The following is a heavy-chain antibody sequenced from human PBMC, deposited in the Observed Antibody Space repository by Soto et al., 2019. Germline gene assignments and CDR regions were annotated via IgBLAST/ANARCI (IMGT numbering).Heavy chain of an antibody. J-gene: IGHJ6*02. CDR3: ARVDCSSTSCYRFHYYYYGMDV. CDR2: ISYDGSNK. D-gene: IGHD2-2*01. CDR1: GFTFSSYA. Sequence: QVQLVESGGGVVQPGRSLRLSCAASGFTFSSYAKHWVRQAPGKGLEWVAVISYDGSNKYYADSVKGRFTISRDNSKNTLYLQMNSLRAEDTAVYYCARVDCSSTSCYRFHYYYYGMDVWGQGTTVTVSS. V-gene: IGHV3-30-3*01.